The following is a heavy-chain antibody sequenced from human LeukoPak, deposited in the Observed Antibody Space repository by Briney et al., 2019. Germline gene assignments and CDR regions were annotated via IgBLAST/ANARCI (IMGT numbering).Heavy chain of an antibody. CDR3: ARAQYYDFWSGLPDAFDI. D-gene: IGHD3-3*01. V-gene: IGHV4-59*12. CDR1: GGSISSYY. Sequence: SETLSLTCTVSGGSISSYYWSWIRQPPGKGLEWIGYIYYSGSTNYNPSLKSRVTMSVDTSKNQFSLKLSSVTAADTAVYYCARAQYYDFWSGLPDAFDIWGQGTMVTVSS. CDR2: IYYSGST. J-gene: IGHJ3*02.